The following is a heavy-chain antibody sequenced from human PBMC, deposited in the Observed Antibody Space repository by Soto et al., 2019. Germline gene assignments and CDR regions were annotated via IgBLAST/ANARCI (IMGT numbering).Heavy chain of an antibody. CDR1: GGSFSGYY. J-gene: IGHJ6*02. V-gene: IGHV4-34*01. Sequence: SETLSLTCAVYGGSFSGYYWSWIRQPPGKGLEWIGEINHSGSTNYNPPLKSRVTISVDTSKNQFSLKLSSVTAADTAVYYCARGPREVTVYYYYGMDVWGQGTTVTVSS. CDR3: ARGPREVTVYYYYGMDV. D-gene: IGHD3-10*01. CDR2: INHSGST.